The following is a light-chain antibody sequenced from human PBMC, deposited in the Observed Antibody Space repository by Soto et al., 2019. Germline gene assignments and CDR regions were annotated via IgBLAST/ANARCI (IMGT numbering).Light chain of an antibody. CDR2: EVS. V-gene: IGLV2-14*01. Sequence: QSALTQSASVSGSPGQSNTISCTGTSSDIGGYNYVSWYQQHPDKAPKLMIFEVSNRPSAVSNRFSGSKSGNTASLTISGLLPEDEADYYCSSYTTSSTVAFGGGTKRTVL. CDR3: SSYTTSSTVA. CDR1: SSDIGGYNY. J-gene: IGLJ2*01.